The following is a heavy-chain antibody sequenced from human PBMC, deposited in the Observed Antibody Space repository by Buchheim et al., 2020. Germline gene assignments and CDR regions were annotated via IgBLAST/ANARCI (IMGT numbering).Heavy chain of an antibody. V-gene: IGHV4-59*01. CDR3: ARAGERNNYVDP. D-gene: IGHD1-1*01. J-gene: IGHJ5*02. Sequence: QVQLQESGPGLVKPSETLSLTCSVSGDSISGYYWSWIRQSPGKGLEWIGYIFSSGSTNYNPSLNSRVIISVDTSKNQFSLWLRSGTAADTAVYYCARAGERNNYVDPWSQGTL. CDR1: GDSISGYY. CDR2: IFSSGST.